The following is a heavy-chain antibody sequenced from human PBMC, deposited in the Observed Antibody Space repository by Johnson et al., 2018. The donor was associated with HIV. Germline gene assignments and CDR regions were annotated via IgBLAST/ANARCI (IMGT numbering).Heavy chain of an antibody. CDR1: GFTFSSYA. CDR2: ISGSGSST. D-gene: IGHD5-24*01. Sequence: VQLVESGGGLVQPGGSLRPSCAVSGFTFSSYAMSWVRQAPGKGLEWVSTISGSGSSTYYADSVKGRFTISRDNSKNTLYLQMNSLRAEDTAVYYCAKGGVGRDGNRDAFDIWGQGTMVTVSS. CDR3: AKGGVGRDGNRDAFDI. J-gene: IGHJ3*02. V-gene: IGHV3-23*04.